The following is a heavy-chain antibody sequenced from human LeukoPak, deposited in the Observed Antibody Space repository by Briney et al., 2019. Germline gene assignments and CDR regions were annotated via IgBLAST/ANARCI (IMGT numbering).Heavy chain of an antibody. CDR2: IKQDGSEK. V-gene: IGHV3-7*01. D-gene: IGHD4-23*01. J-gene: IGHJ4*02. CDR3: ARETGVWYGGNLLIYFDY. Sequence: PGGSLRLSCAASGFTFSSYWMSWVRQAPGKGLEWVANIKQDGSEKYYVDSVKGRFTISRDNAKNSLYLQMNCLRAEDTAVYYCARETGVWYGGNLLIYFDYWGQGTLVTVSS. CDR1: GFTFSSYW.